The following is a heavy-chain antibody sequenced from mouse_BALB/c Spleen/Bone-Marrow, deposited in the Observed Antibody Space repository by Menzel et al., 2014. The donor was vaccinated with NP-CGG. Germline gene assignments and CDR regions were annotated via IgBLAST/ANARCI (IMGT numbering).Heavy chain of an antibody. D-gene: IGHD2-1*01. J-gene: IGHJ2*01. CDR2: IKPSNGGT. CDR3: TRYGNYYFDY. V-gene: IGHV1S81*02. CDR1: GYTFTSYY. Sequence: QVQLQQSGAELVKPGASVKLSCKASGYTFTSYYMYWVKQRPGQGLEWIGEIKPSNGGTNFNEKFKSKATLTVDKSSSTAYMQLSSLTSEDSAVYYCTRYGNYYFDYWGQGTTLTVSS.